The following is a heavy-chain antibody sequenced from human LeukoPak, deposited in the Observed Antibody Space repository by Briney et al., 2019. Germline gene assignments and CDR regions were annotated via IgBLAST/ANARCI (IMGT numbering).Heavy chain of an antibody. CDR1: GFTFSNAW. CDR3: TTESYLDPAMVGWDYSGLDV. D-gene: IGHD5-18*01. V-gene: IGHV3-15*01. Sequence: IPGGSLRLSCAASGFTFSNAWMSWVRQAPGKGLEWVGRIKSKTDGGTTDYAAPVKGRFTISRDKSKHKLYLQMNSQTTEDTAVYYCTTESYLDPAMVGWDYSGLDVWGQGTTVTVSS. J-gene: IGHJ6*02. CDR2: IKSKTDGGTT.